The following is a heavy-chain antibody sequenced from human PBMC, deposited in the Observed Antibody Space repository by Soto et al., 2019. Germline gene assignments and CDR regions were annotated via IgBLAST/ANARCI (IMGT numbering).Heavy chain of an antibody. CDR2: INPSGGST. CDR3: ARGGDYYDSSGYYPRNYFDY. Sequence: ASVKVSCKASGYTFTSYYMHWVRQAPGQGLEWMGIINPSGGSTSYAQKFQGRVAMTRDTSTSTVYMELSSLRSEDTAVYYCARGGDYYDSSGYYPRNYFDYWGQGTLVTVSS. V-gene: IGHV1-46*01. D-gene: IGHD3-22*01. CDR1: GYTFTSYY. J-gene: IGHJ4*02.